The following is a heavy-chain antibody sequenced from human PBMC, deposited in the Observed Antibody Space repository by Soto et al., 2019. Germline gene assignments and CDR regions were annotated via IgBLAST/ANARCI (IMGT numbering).Heavy chain of an antibody. CDR2: ISSSGSTI. J-gene: IGHJ4*02. V-gene: IGHV3-48*01. D-gene: IGHD6-13*01. CDR3: GGGVPSSSSWSDY. CDR1: GFTFSSYS. Sequence: EVQLVESGGGLVQPGGSLRLSCAASGFTFSSYSMNWVRQAPGKGLEWVSYISSSGSTIYYADSVKGRFTISRDNAKNSLYLQMSSLRAEATSVYYCGGGVPSSSSWSDYWGQGTLVTVSS.